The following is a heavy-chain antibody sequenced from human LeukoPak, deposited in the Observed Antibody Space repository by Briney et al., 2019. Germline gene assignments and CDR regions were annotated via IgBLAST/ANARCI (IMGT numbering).Heavy chain of an antibody. CDR3: AISTGWYRFDY. CDR1: GGTFSSYA. CDR2: IIPILGIA. Sequence: ASVKVSCKASGGTFSSYAISWVRQAPGQGLEWMGRIIPILGIANYAQKFQGRVTITADKSTSTAYMELSSLRSEDTAVYFCAISTGWYRFDYWGQGTKVTVSS. D-gene: IGHD6-19*01. V-gene: IGHV1-69*04. J-gene: IGHJ4*02.